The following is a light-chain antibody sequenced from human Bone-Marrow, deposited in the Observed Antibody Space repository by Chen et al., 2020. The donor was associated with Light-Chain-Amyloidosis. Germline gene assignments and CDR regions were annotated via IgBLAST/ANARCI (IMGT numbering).Light chain of an antibody. CDR2: EVT. J-gene: IGLJ1*01. CDR3: SSYTITNTLV. Sequence: QSSLTQPAYGSGSPGQAITISCTGTSSDVGGDNHVSWYQKHPDKAPKLMIYEVTNRPSWVPDRFSGSKSDNTASLTISGLQTEDEADYFCSSYTITNTLVFGSGTRVTVL. CDR1: SSDVGGDNH. V-gene: IGLV2-14*01.